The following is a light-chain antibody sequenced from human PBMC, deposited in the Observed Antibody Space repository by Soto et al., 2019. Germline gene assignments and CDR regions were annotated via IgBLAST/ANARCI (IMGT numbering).Light chain of an antibody. CDR1: QSISSN. J-gene: IGKJ2*01. V-gene: IGKV3-15*01. CDR3: QQYNNWTYT. CDR2: GAS. Sequence: EIVMTQSPATLSVSPGERATLSCRASQSISSNLAWYQQKPGQAPRLLIYGASSRATGLPARFSGSGSGTEVTLTISSLQSEDFAVYYCQQYNNWTYTFGQGTKLQI.